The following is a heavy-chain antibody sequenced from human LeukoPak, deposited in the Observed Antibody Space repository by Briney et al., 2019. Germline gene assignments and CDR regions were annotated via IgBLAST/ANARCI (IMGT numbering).Heavy chain of an antibody. CDR3: AKEYCSVGSCYDY. V-gene: IGHV5-10-1*01. CDR1: GYSFTSYW. CDR2: IDPSDSYT. Sequence: GESLKISCKGSGYSFTSYWISWVRQVPGKGLEWMGRIDPSDSYTNYSPSSQGHVTISADKSISTAYLQWSSLKASDTAMYYCAKEYCSVGSCYDYWGQGTLVTVSS. J-gene: IGHJ4*02. D-gene: IGHD2-15*01.